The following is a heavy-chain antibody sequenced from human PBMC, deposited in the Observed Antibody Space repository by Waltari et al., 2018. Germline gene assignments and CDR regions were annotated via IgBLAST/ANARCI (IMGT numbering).Heavy chain of an antibody. J-gene: IGHJ6*02. Sequence: QQQLQESGPGLVKPSETLSLPCIVSGGSISSSSYYWGWIRQPPGKGLEWIGNIYYSGSTYYKPSLKSRVTMSVDTSRNQFSLKLTSVTAADTAVYYCARHGIMIRGVIRGAYGMDVWGQGTTVTVSS. CDR2: IYYSGST. CDR1: GGSISSSSYY. D-gene: IGHD3-10*01. V-gene: IGHV4-39*01. CDR3: ARHGIMIRGVIRGAYGMDV.